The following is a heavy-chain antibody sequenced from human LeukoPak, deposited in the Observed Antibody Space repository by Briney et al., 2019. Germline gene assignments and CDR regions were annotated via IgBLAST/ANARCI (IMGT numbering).Heavy chain of an antibody. Sequence: ASVKVSCKVSGYTLTELSMHWVRQAPGKGLEWMGGFDPEDGETIYAQKFQGRVTMTEDTSTDTAYMELSSLRSEDTAVYYCATGPFHISGSYTTPKDYWGQGTLVTVSS. CDR1: GYTLTELS. J-gene: IGHJ4*02. CDR2: FDPEDGET. D-gene: IGHD1-26*01. V-gene: IGHV1-24*01. CDR3: ATGPFHISGSYTTPKDY.